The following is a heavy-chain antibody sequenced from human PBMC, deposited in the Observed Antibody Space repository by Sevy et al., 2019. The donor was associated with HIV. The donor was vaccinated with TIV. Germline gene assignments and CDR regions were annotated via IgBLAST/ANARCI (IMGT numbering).Heavy chain of an antibody. CDR2: ISGSGGDT. Sequence: GGSLRLSCAASGFTFSTYAMSWVRQAPGKGLEWVSVISGSGGDTYYAESVKGRFTISRDNSKNTLYLQMSNLRPEDTAVYYCAKEGYYYDSHSADWFDPWGQGTLVTVSS. CDR1: GFTFSTYA. D-gene: IGHD3-22*01. V-gene: IGHV3-23*01. CDR3: AKEGYYYDSHSADWFDP. J-gene: IGHJ5*02.